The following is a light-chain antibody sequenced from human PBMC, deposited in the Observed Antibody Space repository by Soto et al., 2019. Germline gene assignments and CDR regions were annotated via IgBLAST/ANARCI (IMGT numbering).Light chain of an antibody. Sequence: DIVMTQSPDSLAVSLGERATINCTSSQRVLYSSNNKNYLAWYQQKPGQPPKLLIYWASTRESGVPDRFSGSGSGTDFTLTISSLQAEDVAVYYCQQYYSTPLTFGQGTKVEIK. V-gene: IGKV4-1*01. J-gene: IGKJ1*01. CDR1: QRVLYSSNNKNY. CDR3: QQYYSTPLT. CDR2: WAS.